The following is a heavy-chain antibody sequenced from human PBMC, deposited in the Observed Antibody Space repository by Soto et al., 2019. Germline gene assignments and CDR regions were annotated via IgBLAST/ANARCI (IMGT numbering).Heavy chain of an antibody. J-gene: IGHJ6*03. CDR3: ARARQGITIFGVVASDYYYYYMDV. CDR2: FIPNLGIA. Sequence: GASVKASCKVSGDTLTDLSMQWVRQAPGKGLEWMGGFIPNLGIANYAQKFQGRVTITADKSTSTAYMELSSLRSEDTAVYYCARARQGITIFGVVASDYYYYYMDVWGKGTTVTVSS. D-gene: IGHD3-3*01. CDR1: GDTLTDLS. V-gene: IGHV1-69*10.